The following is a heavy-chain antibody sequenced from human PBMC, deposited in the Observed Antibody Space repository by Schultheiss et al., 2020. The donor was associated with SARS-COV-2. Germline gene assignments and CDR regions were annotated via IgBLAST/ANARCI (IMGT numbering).Heavy chain of an antibody. V-gene: IGHV3-13*05. CDR2: IGTAGDP. J-gene: IGHJ4*02. D-gene: IGHD5-12*01. CDR3: ARSSMVATGAFDY. CDR1: GFTFSSYD. Sequence: GGSLRLSCAASGFTFSSYDMHWVRQATGKGLEWVSAIGTAGDPYYPGSVKGRFTISRENAKNSLYPQMNSLRAGDTAVYYCARSSMVATGAFDYWGQGTLVTVSS.